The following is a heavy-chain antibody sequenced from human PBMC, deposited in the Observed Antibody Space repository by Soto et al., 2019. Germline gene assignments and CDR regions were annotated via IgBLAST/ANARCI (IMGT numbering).Heavy chain of an antibody. J-gene: IGHJ4*02. CDR1: GYTFNSFW. V-gene: IGHV5-51*01. CDR2: MFPWTSDT. Sequence: GESLKISCQGSGYTFNSFWIGWVRQMPGEGLEWMGLMFPWTSDTRYSPSFQGHVSISVDRSTGTGYLQWNSLKASDTAVYYCVTTRDGTTFFPHWGQGTPVTVSS. D-gene: IGHD1-7*01. CDR3: VTTRDGTTFFPH.